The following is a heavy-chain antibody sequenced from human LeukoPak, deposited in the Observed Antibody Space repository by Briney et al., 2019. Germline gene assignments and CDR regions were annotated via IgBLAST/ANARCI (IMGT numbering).Heavy chain of an antibody. Sequence: GGSLRLSCAASGFTFSGSAMHWVRQAPGKGLEWVSAISSSGGSTHYADSVKGRFTISRDNSKNTLYLQMNSLRAEDTAIYYCAKLYSSNSGIFDYWGQGTLVTVSS. CDR1: GFTFSGSA. D-gene: IGHD6-13*01. J-gene: IGHJ4*02. V-gene: IGHV3-23*01. CDR3: AKLYSSNSGIFDY. CDR2: ISSSGGST.